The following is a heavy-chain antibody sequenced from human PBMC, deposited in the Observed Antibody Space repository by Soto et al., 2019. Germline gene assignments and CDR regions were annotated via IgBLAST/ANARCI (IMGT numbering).Heavy chain of an antibody. CDR2: MNSDGSTT. CDR1: GFTFGNYW. V-gene: IGHV3-74*01. CDR3: ATAEVDY. J-gene: IGHJ4*02. Sequence: GGSLRLSCAASGFTFGNYWMHWVRQAPGKGLEWVSRMNSDGSTTNYADSVKGRFTVSRDNARNTLHLQMNSLRAEDTAGYYCATAEVDYWGPGTLVTVSS.